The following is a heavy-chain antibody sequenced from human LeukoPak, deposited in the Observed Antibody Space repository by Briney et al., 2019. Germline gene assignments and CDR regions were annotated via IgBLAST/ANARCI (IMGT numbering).Heavy chain of an antibody. CDR1: GFTFSSYE. Sequence: GGPLRLSCGASGFTFSSYEMKWVREATGKGLEWVSYISSSGSTIYYADSAKGRFTISRDNAKNSLSLQMNSLRAEDTAVYYCARSPDDYGDYYWYFDLGGRGTLVTVSS. D-gene: IGHD4-17*01. V-gene: IGHV3-48*03. CDR2: ISSSGSTI. J-gene: IGHJ2*01. CDR3: ARSPDDYGDYYWYFDL.